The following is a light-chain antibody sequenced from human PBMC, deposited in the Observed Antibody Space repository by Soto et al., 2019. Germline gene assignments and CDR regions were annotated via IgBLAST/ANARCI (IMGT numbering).Light chain of an antibody. V-gene: IGLV2-14*01. CDR3: SSKTSSRTPFV. CDR1: SSDVGGYNY. Sequence: QSVLTQPASVSGSPGQSITISCTGTSSDVGGYNYVSWYQQHPGNAPRLMIYEVNNRPSGVPNRFSGYKSGNTASLTISGLQAEDEADYYCSSKTSSRTPFVFGTRTKVTVL. J-gene: IGLJ1*01. CDR2: EVN.